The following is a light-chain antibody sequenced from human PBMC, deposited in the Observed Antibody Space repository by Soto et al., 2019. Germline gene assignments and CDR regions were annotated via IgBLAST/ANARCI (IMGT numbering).Light chain of an antibody. CDR3: QQYGSSPDVGT. Sequence: EIVLTQSPGTLSLSPGERATLSCRASQSVSSSYLAWYQQKPGQAPRLLIYGASSRATGIPDRFSGSGSGTDFTLTISRLEPEDFAVYYCQQYGSSPDVGTFGQGTKVEIK. CDR1: QSVSSSY. CDR2: GAS. J-gene: IGKJ1*01. V-gene: IGKV3-20*01.